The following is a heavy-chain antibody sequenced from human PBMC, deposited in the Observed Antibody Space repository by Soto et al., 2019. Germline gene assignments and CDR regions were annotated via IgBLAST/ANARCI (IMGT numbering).Heavy chain of an antibody. Sequence: EVQLEESGGGLVQPGGSLRLSCVDSGFTFSSYWMSWVRQAPVKGLEWVGNIKQDGSEENYVDSLKGRFTISRDNAKNSMFLQMNSLRAEDTAVYYCATIATTGRGWDVWGQGTTVVVSS. J-gene: IGHJ6*02. CDR3: ATIATTGRGWDV. D-gene: IGHD6-13*01. CDR2: IKQDGSEE. V-gene: IGHV3-7*01. CDR1: GFTFSSYW.